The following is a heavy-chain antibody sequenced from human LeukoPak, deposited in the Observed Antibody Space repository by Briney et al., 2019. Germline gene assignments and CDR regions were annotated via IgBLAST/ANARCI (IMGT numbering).Heavy chain of an antibody. CDR1: GYSFTSYW. Sequence: GESLKISCKGSGYSFTSYWIGWVRQMPGKGLEWMRIIYPGDSDTRYSPSFQGQVTISADKSISTAYLQWSSLKASDTAMYYCARVPATVTTVGAFDIWGQGTMVTVSS. D-gene: IGHD4-17*01. CDR3: ARVPATVTTVGAFDI. J-gene: IGHJ3*02. V-gene: IGHV5-51*01. CDR2: IYPGDSDT.